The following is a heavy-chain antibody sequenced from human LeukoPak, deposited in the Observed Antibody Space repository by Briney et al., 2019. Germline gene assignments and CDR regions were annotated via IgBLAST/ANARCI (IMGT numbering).Heavy chain of an antibody. J-gene: IGHJ4*02. CDR3: AKDSYWSSTSLDY. D-gene: IGHD2-2*01. CDR2: IRYDGSNK. CDR1: GFTFSSYG. V-gene: IGHV3-30*02. Sequence: PGGSLRLSCAASGFTFSSYGMHWVRQAPGKGLEWVAFIRYDGSNKYYADSVKGRFTISRDNSKNTLYLQTNSLRAEDTAVYYCAKDSYWSSTSLDYWGQGTLVTVSS.